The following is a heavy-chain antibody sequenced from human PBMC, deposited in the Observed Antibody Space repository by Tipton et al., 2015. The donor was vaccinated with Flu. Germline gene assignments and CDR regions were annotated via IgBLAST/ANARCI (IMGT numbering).Heavy chain of an antibody. V-gene: IGHV4-30-2*01. J-gene: IGHJ4*02. CDR3: SRGLATFGPSTPFDH. Sequence: TLSLTCSVSGDSMNTDDFSWSWIRQPPGKALEWIGYIYYNGNTFYNPSFRSRVSMSIDRSKTEFSLKLKSVTAADTAVYFCSRGLATFGPSTPFDHWGQGALVTASS. CDR1: GDSMNTDDFS. D-gene: IGHD3-16*01. CDR2: IYYNGNT.